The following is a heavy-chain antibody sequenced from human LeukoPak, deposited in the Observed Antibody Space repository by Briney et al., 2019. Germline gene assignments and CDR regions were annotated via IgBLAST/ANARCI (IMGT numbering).Heavy chain of an antibody. Sequence: GASVKVSCKVSGYTLTELSMHWVRQAPGKGLEWMGGFDPEDGETIYAQKFQGRATMTEDTSTDTAYMELSSLRSEDTAVYYCATYHPPDSSGYSYYYYYMDVWGKGTTVTVSS. CDR1: GYTLTELS. D-gene: IGHD3-22*01. CDR3: ATYHPPDSSGYSYYYYYMDV. CDR2: FDPEDGET. V-gene: IGHV1-24*01. J-gene: IGHJ6*03.